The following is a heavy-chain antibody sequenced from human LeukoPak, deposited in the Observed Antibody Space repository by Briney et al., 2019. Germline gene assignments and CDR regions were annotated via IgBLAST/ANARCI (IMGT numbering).Heavy chain of an antibody. CDR1: GFTFDDYT. V-gene: IGHV3-43*01. CDR2: ISWDGGST. CDR3: AKDWGYGSGGAIGY. J-gene: IGHJ4*02. Sequence: GGSLRLSCAASGFTFDDYTMHWVRQAPGKGLEWVSLISWDGGSTYYADSVKGRFTISRDNSKNSLYLQMNSLRTEDTALYYCAKDWGYGSGGAIGYWGQGTLVTVSS. D-gene: IGHD3-10*01.